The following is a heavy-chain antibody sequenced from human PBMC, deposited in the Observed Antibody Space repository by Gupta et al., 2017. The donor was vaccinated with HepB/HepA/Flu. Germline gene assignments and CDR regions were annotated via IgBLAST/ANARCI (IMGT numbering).Heavy chain of an antibody. D-gene: IGHD6-19*01. V-gene: IGHV3-23*01. J-gene: IGHJ4*02. Sequence: EVQLLESGGGLVQPGGSLRLSCAASGFTFSSYAMPWVRQAPGKGLEWVSSISASGGSTYYADSVKGRFTISRDNSKNTLYVQMNTLRAEDTAVYYCAKGRGGWFIDYWGQGTLVTVSS. CDR2: ISASGGST. CDR1: GFTFSSYA. CDR3: AKGRGGWFIDY.